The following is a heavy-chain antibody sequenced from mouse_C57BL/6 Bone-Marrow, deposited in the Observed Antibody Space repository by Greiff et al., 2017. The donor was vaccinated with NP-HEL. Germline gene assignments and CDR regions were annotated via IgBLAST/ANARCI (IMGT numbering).Heavy chain of an antibody. CDR2: IYPRDGST. CDR3: ARSRGLRRGDVFDY. J-gene: IGHJ2*01. Sequence: QVHVKQSGPELVKPGASVKLSCKASGYTFTSYDINWVKQRPGQGLEWIGWIYPRDGSTKYNEKFKGKATLTVDTSSSTAYMELNSLTSEDSAVYFCARSRGLRRGDVFDYWGQGTTLTVSS. D-gene: IGHD2-4*01. V-gene: IGHV1-85*01. CDR1: GYTFTSYD.